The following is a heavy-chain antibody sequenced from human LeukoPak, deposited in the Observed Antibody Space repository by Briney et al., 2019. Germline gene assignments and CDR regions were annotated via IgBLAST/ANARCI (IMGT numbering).Heavy chain of an antibody. D-gene: IGHD3-9*01. V-gene: IGHV3-23*01. CDR1: GFTFSSYC. CDR2: ISGSGANT. CDR3: VRDLDWGAYDY. Sequence: PGGSLRLSCAASGFTFSSYCMTWVRQAPGKGLEWVSGISGSGANTYQAVSVKGRFTISRDNSKNTLHLQMNSLRTEDTAVYYCVRDLDWGAYDYWGQGTLVTVSS. J-gene: IGHJ4*02.